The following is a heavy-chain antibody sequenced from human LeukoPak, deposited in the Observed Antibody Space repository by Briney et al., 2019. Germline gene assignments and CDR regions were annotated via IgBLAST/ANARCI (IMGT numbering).Heavy chain of an antibody. D-gene: IGHD6-13*01. CDR2: INHSGST. J-gene: IGHJ4*02. Sequence: SETLSLTCAVCGGSFSGYYWSWIRQPPGKGLEWIGEINHSGSTNYNPSLKSRVTISVDTSKNQFSLKLSSVTAADTAVYYCARGRRAGIAAAGLDYWGQGTLVTVSS. V-gene: IGHV4-34*01. CDR3: ARGRRAGIAAAGLDY. CDR1: GGSFSGYY.